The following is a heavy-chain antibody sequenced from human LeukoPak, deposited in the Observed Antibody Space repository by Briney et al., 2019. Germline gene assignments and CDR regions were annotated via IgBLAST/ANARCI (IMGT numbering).Heavy chain of an antibody. Sequence: GGSLTLSCAASGGTVSNNYMAWLRQAPGKGLEWVSSISSSSSYIYYADSVKGRFTISRDNAKNSLYLQMNSLRAEDTAVYYCARDPGSGGSSYYFDYWGEGTLVTVSS. CDR1: GGTVSNNY. CDR3: ARDPGSGGSSYYFDY. J-gene: IGHJ4*02. V-gene: IGHV3-21*01. D-gene: IGHD2-15*01. CDR2: ISSSSSYI.